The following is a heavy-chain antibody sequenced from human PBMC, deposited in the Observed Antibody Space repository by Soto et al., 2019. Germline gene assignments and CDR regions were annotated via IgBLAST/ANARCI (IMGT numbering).Heavy chain of an antibody. V-gene: IGHV3-74*01. CDR2: IDSDGTKK. Sequence: GGSPILPCAGSGFPFNTYWIHGVHPATGKGLVWVSRIDSDGTKKSYADSVKGRFTISRDNAKNTVYLQMNSLRAEDTAVYYCATVATNSYNWLDPWGQGTLVTVA. CDR3: ATVATNSYNWLDP. CDR1: GFPFNTYW. J-gene: IGHJ5*02. D-gene: IGHD5-12*01.